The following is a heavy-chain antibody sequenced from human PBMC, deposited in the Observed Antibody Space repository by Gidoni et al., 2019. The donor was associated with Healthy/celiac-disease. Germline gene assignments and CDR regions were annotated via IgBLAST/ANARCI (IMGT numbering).Heavy chain of an antibody. CDR3: ARCYYDSSFDL. V-gene: IGHV4-39*01. Sequence: STYYNPSLKSRVTISVDTSKNQFSLKLSSVTAADTAVYYCARCYYDSSFDLWGRGTLVTVSS. J-gene: IGHJ2*01. CDR2: ST. D-gene: IGHD3-22*01.